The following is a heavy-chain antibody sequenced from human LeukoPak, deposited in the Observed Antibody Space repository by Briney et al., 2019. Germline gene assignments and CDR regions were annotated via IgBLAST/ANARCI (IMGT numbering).Heavy chain of an antibody. CDR2: IYTSGST. CDR1: DDSITMYY. Sequence: SETLSLTCSVSDDSITMYYWSWIRQPAGKGLEWIGRIYTSGSTNYNPSLKSRVTISVDTSKNQFSLKLSSVTAADTAVYYCARELYGGNRRQDYYYYMDVWGKGTTVTISS. V-gene: IGHV4-4*07. CDR3: ARELYGGNRRQDYYYYMDV. J-gene: IGHJ6*03. D-gene: IGHD4-23*01.